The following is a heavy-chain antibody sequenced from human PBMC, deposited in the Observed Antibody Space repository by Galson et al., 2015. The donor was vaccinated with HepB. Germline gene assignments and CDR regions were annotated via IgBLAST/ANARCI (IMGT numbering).Heavy chain of an antibody. V-gene: IGHV3-49*03. CDR3: TRDNYDYVWGSYLTDAFDI. CDR2: IRSKAYGGTT. CDR1: GFTFGDYA. Sequence: SLRLSCAASGFTFGDYAMGWFRQAPGKGLEWVGFIRSKAYGGTTEYAASVKGRFTISRDDPKSIAYLQMNSLKTEDTAVYYCTRDNYDYVWGSYLTDAFDIWGQGTMVTVSS. J-gene: IGHJ3*02. D-gene: IGHD3-16*02.